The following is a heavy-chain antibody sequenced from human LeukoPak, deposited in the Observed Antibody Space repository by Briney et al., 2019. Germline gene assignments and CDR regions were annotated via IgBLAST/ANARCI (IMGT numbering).Heavy chain of an antibody. CDR2: ITSSGAGA. D-gene: IGHD3-3*01. V-gene: IGHV3-23*01. Sequence: PGGSLRLSCAASGFPFSTYLVTWVRQAPGKGLEWVSTITSSGAGAFYADSVKDRFTISRDNSKNTLSLHIHTLRAEDTAVYHCAADVNFGGEEIAFAIWGQGTLVTVSS. CDR3: AADVNFGGEEIAFAI. J-gene: IGHJ3*02. CDR1: GFPFSTYL.